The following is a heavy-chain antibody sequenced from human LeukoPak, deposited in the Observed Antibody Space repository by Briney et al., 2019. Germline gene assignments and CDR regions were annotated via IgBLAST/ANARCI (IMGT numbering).Heavy chain of an antibody. CDR1: GFTFSSYG. D-gene: IGHD6-13*01. CDR2: ISYDGSNK. Sequence: GRSLRLSCAASGFTFSSYGMHWVRQAPGKGLEWVAVISYDGSNKYYADSVKGRFTISRDNSKNTLYLQMNSLRAEDTAVYYCAKDLRMRAIAAAADNWFGPWGQGTLVTVSS. V-gene: IGHV3-30*18. CDR3: AKDLRMRAIAAAADNWFGP. J-gene: IGHJ5*02.